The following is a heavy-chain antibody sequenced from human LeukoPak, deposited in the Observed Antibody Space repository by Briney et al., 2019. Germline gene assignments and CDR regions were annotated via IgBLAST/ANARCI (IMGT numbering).Heavy chain of an antibody. CDR3: AKDRRSYSSGWYFDY. Sequence: PGGSLRLSCAASGFTFSSYGMHWVRQAPGKGLEWVAFIRYDGSNKYYADSVKGRFTISRDNSKDTLYLQMNSLRAEDTAVYYCAKDRRSYSSGWYFDYWGQGTLVTVSS. J-gene: IGHJ4*02. D-gene: IGHD6-19*01. CDR1: GFTFSSYG. V-gene: IGHV3-30*02. CDR2: IRYDGSNK.